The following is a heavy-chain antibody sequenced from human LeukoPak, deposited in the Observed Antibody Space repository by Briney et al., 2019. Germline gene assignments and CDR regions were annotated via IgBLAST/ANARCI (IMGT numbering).Heavy chain of an antibody. CDR2: INPSGGST. D-gene: IGHD2-15*01. J-gene: IGHJ4*02. V-gene: IGHV1-46*01. CDR1: VYTFTSYY. Sequence: ASVKVSCKASVYTFTSYYMHWVRQAPGQGLEWMGIINPSGGSTSYAQKFQGRVTMTRDMSTSTVYMELSSLRSEDTAVYYCARECGSGGSCYSGFDYWGQGTLVTVSS. CDR3: ARECGSGGSCYSGFDY.